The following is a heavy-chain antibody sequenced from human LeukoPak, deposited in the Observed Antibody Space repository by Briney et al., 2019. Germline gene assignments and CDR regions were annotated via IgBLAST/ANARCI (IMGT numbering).Heavy chain of an antibody. J-gene: IGHJ4*02. V-gene: IGHV4-39*07. CDR1: GGSISSSSYY. CDR2: IYHSGST. CDR3: ARDLSFFGVATIP. Sequence: SETLSLTCTVSGGSISSSSYYWGWIRQPPGKGLEWIGYIYHSGSTYYNPSLKSRVTISVDRSKNQFSLKLSSVTAADTAVYYCARDLSFFGVATIPWGQGTLVTVSS. D-gene: IGHD3-3*01.